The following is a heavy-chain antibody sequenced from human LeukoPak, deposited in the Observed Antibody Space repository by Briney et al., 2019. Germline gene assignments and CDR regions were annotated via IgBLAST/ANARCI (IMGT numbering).Heavy chain of an antibody. CDR2: ISWNSGSI. V-gene: IGHV3-9*01. D-gene: IGHD3-16*01. Sequence: PTGGSLRLSCAASGFTFDDYAMHWVRQAPGKGLEWVSGISWNSGSIGYADSVKGRFTISRDNAKNSLYLQMNSLRAEDTAVYYCAKELVGFTVPYTNWFDPWGQGTLVTVSS. J-gene: IGHJ5*02. CDR1: GFTFDDYA. CDR3: AKELVGFTVPYTNWFDP.